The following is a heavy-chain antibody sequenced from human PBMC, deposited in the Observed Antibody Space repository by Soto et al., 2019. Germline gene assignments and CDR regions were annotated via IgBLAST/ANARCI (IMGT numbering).Heavy chain of an antibody. Sequence: PSETLSLTCTVSGGSISSGGYYWSWIRQHPGKGLEWIGYIYYSGSTYYNPSLKSRVTISVDTSKNQFSLKLSSVTAADTALYYCARAYGSGSCRFDYWGQGTLVTVSS. V-gene: IGHV4-31*03. CDR1: GGSISSGGYY. CDR2: IYYSGST. D-gene: IGHD3-10*01. J-gene: IGHJ4*02. CDR3: ARAYGSGSCRFDY.